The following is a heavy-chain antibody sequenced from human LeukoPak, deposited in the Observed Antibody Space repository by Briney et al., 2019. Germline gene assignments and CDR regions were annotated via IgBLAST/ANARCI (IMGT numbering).Heavy chain of an antibody. CDR3: ARDLGGPGREIDP. V-gene: IGHV4-39*07. Sequence: SETLSLTCTVSGGSISSSSYYWGWIRQPPGKGLEWIGSIYYSGSTYYNPSLKSRVTISVDTSKNQFSLKLSSVTAADTAVYYCARDLGGPGREIDPWGQGTLVTVSS. J-gene: IGHJ5*02. CDR2: IYYSGST. D-gene: IGHD3-10*01. CDR1: GGSISSSSYY.